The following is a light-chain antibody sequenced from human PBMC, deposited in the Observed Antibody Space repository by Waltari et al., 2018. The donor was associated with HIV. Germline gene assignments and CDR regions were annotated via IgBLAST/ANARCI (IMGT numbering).Light chain of an antibody. CDR3: QSADSSGTHVV. CDR2: KDT. J-gene: IGLJ2*01. V-gene: IGLV3-25*03. CDR1: ALPKQY. Sequence: SYDLTQPPSVSVSPGQTARITCSGDALPKQYAYWYQQKSGQAPRLIIFKDTERPAGIPERFSGSTSGTTVALTIRGVQAEDEAAYHCQSADSSGTHVVCGGGTKLTV.